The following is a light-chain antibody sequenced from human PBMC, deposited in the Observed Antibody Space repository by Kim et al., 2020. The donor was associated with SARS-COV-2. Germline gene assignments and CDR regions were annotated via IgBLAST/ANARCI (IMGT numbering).Light chain of an antibody. Sequence: SASVGDGVPILCRASEGAGSWLAWYQQKPGTAPQLLIYDTSSLQSGVPSRFSGSGTGTVFSLTISNLQAGDSATYYCQQYQASPYTFGQGTKLEI. CDR2: DTS. J-gene: IGKJ2*01. CDR3: QQYQASPYT. CDR1: EGAGSW. V-gene: IGKV1-5*02.